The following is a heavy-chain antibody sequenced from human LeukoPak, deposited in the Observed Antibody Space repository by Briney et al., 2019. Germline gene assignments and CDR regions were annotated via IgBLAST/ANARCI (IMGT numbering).Heavy chain of an antibody. J-gene: IGHJ4*02. V-gene: IGHV3-21*01. CDR2: ISSSSSYI. Sequence: PGGSLRLSCAASEFTFSDYSMNWVRQAPGKGLEWVSSISSSSSYIYYADSVKGRFTISRDNAKNSLYLQMNSLRAEDTAVYYCAREPPFCSGGYCARLDYWGQGTLVTVSS. CDR3: AREPPFCSGGYCARLDY. D-gene: IGHD2-15*01. CDR1: EFTFSDYS.